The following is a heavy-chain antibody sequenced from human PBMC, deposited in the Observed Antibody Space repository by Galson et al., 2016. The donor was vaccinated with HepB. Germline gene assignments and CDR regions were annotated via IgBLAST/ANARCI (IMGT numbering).Heavy chain of an antibody. CDR3: VAGYSSSWTGVDY. Sequence: SLRLSCAASGFTFSDYYMSWIRQAPGKGLEWISFISSSSFSSSGSTIYYADSVKGRFTISRDNAKNSLYLQMNSLRDEDTAVYYCVAGYSSSWTGVDYWGQGTLVTVSS. CDR2: ISSSSFSSSGSTI. D-gene: IGHD6-13*01. V-gene: IGHV3-11*04. CDR1: GFTFSDYY. J-gene: IGHJ4*02.